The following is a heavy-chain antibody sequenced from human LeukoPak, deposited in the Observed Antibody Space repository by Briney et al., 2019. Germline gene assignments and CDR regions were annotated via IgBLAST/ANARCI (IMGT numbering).Heavy chain of an antibody. Sequence: ASVKVSCKASGYTFTGYYMHWVRQAPGQGLEWMGWINPNSGGTNYAQKFQGRVTMTRDTYISTAYMGLSRLRPDDTAVDYCARGGYYDILTGYWYWGQGTLVTVSS. CDR3: ARGGYYDILTGYWY. V-gene: IGHV1-2*02. CDR2: INPNSGGT. CDR1: GYTFTGYY. J-gene: IGHJ4*02. D-gene: IGHD3-9*01.